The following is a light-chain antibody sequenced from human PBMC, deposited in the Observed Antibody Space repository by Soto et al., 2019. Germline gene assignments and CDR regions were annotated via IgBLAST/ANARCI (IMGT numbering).Light chain of an antibody. CDR3: QQLHSFVLT. Sequence: IQLTQSPSSLSASIGDRVTITCPASQGISIYLAWYQQKSGEAPRLLIYGASTLQSGVPSRFSGSRSGTDFTLTIRGLQPEDFATYYCQQLHSFVLTFGGGTKVEMK. V-gene: IGKV1-9*01. CDR2: GAS. J-gene: IGKJ4*01. CDR1: QGISIY.